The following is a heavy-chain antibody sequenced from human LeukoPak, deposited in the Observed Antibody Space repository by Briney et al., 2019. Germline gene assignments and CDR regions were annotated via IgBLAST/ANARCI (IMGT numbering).Heavy chain of an antibody. Sequence: SETLSLTCIVSGGSISSSIYYWAWVRQPPGKGLEWIGTVFYNGATQYSPSLRSRVTISIDTSMNQFSLKLTSVTAADTALYYCARGPGSSYLLYWGQGTLVTVSS. V-gene: IGHV4-39*07. CDR2: VFYNGAT. CDR1: GGSISSSIYY. CDR3: ARGPGSSYLLY. D-gene: IGHD6-19*01. J-gene: IGHJ4*02.